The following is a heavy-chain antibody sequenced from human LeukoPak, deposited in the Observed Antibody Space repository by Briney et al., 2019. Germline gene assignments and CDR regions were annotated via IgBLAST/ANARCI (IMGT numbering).Heavy chain of an antibody. CDR1: GGSFSGYY. D-gene: IGHD3-22*01. V-gene: IGHV4-31*11. CDR3: ARTPSSGVKYFQH. CDR2: IYYSGST. J-gene: IGHJ1*01. Sequence: SETLSLTCAVYGGSFSGYYWSWIRQHPGKGLEWIGYIYYSGSTYYNPSLKSRVTISVDTSKNQFSLKLSSVTAADTAVYYCARTPSSGVKYFQHWGQGTLVTVSS.